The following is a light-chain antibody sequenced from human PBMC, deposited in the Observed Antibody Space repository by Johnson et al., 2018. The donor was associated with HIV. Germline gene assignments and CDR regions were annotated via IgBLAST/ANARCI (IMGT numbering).Light chain of an antibody. Sequence: SVLTQPPSVSAAPGQKITVSCSGSRSNIGNNYVSWYQQLPGTAPKLLIYDNDKRPSGIPDRFSGSKSGTSATLGITGLPTGDEADYYCETWDSSLSGVFGTGTKVTVL. J-gene: IGLJ1*01. CDR1: RSNIGNNY. V-gene: IGLV1-51*01. CDR3: ETWDSSLSGV. CDR2: DND.